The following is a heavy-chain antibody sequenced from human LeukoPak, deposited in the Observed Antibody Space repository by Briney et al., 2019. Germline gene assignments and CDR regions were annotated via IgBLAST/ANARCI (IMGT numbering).Heavy chain of an antibody. Sequence: SETLSLTCTVSGGSISSYYWSWIRQPAGKGLEWIGRIYTSGSTNYNPSLKSRVTISVDTSKNQFSLKLSSVTAADTAVYYCARVGGNSRWSRLNWFDPWGQGTLVTVSS. CDR2: IYTSGST. J-gene: IGHJ5*02. V-gene: IGHV4-4*07. CDR1: GGSISSYY. CDR3: ARVGGNSRWSRLNWFDP. D-gene: IGHD4-23*01.